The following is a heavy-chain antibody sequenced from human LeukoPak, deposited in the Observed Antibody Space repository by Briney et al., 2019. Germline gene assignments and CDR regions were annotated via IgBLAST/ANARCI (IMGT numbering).Heavy chain of an antibody. CDR3: ARDGYSGNDGL. CDR1: GGSISTYY. V-gene: IGHV4-59*01. J-gene: IGHJ4*02. CDR2: IYHSGST. Sequence: PSETLSLTCTVSGGSISTYYWSWIRQPPGKGLEWIGYIYHSGSTKYNPSLKSRVTISVDTSKNQFSLKLSSVTAADTAVYYCARDGYSGNDGLWGQGTLVTVSS. D-gene: IGHD5-12*01.